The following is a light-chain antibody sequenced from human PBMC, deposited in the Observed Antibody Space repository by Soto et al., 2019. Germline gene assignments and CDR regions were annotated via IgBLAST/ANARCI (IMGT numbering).Light chain of an antibody. J-gene: IGKJ1*01. CDR1: QSFRSSY. CDR3: QHYGDSQWT. Sequence: EIVLTQSPGTLSLSPGDRATLSCRASQSFRSSYLAWYQQKSGQVPRLLIYGASSRATGILDRFSGSGSGTDSTLTISRLEPEDFAVYYCQHYGDSQWTFGQGTRVEIK. V-gene: IGKV3-20*01. CDR2: GAS.